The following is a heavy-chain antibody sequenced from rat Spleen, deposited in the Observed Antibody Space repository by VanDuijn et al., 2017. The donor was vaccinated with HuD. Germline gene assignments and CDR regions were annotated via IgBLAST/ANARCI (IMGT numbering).Heavy chain of an antibody. Sequence: EVQLVESGGGLVQPGRSMKLSCAASGFTFNNYWMTWIRQAPTKGLEWVASISTGGGNTYYRDSVKGRFTISRDYAKNTLYLQMDSLRSEDTATYYCARRHYGYTDYFDYWGQGVMVPVSS. CDR3: ARRHYGYTDYFDY. V-gene: IGHV5-25*01. J-gene: IGHJ2*01. CDR1: GFTFNNYW. D-gene: IGHD1-11*01. CDR2: ISTGGGNT.